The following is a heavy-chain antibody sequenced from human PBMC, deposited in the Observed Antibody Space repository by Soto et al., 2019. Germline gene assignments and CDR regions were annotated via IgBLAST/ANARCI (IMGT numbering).Heavy chain of an antibody. Sequence: SETLSLTCTVSGGSISSYYWSWIRQPPGKGLEWIGYIYYSGSTNYNPSLKSRVTISVDTSKNQFSLKLSSVTAADTAVYYCARRADYGDYTNWFDPWGQGTLVTVSS. V-gene: IGHV4-59*08. J-gene: IGHJ5*02. D-gene: IGHD4-17*01. CDR2: IYYSGST. CDR1: GGSISSYY. CDR3: ARRADYGDYTNWFDP.